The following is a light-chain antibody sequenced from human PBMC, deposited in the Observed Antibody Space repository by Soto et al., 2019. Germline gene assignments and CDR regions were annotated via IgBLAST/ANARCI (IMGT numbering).Light chain of an antibody. CDR2: DAS. CDR1: QSVSSY. Sequence: EIVLTPSPGTLSLSLVERATLSCRASQSVSSYLLWYQQKPGQAPRLLIYDASNRASGTPARFSGSGSETDFTLTISSLEPEDFAVYYCQHRMNWPLTFGQGTRLEIK. J-gene: IGKJ5*01. V-gene: IGKV3-11*01. CDR3: QHRMNWPLT.